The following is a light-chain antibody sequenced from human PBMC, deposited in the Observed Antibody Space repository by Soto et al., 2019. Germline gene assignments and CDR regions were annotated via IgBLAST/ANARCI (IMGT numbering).Light chain of an antibody. CDR3: SSFTSNRIYV. Sequence: QSVLTQPASVSGSPGQSITISCTGTSSDVGAYIYVSWYQHHPGKAPKVMIYEVTNRPSGVSDRFSGSKSGNTASLTISGLQPEDEADYYCSSFTSNRIYVFGPGTKLTVL. J-gene: IGLJ1*01. V-gene: IGLV2-14*01. CDR1: SSDVGAYIY. CDR2: EVT.